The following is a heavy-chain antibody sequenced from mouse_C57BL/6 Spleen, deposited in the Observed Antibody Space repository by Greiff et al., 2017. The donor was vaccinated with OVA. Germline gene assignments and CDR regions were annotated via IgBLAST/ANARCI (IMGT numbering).Heavy chain of an antibody. CDR3: ARDGSSYAFYAMDY. CDR1: GFSLTSYG. D-gene: IGHD1-1*01. Sequence: VQLKESGPGLVAPSQSLSITCTVSGFSLTSYGVHWVRQPPGKGLEWLVVIWSDGSTTYNSALKSRLSISKDNSKSQVFLKMNSLQTDDTAMYYCARDGSSYAFYAMDYWGQGTSVTVSS. CDR2: IWSDGST. V-gene: IGHV2-6*03. J-gene: IGHJ4*01.